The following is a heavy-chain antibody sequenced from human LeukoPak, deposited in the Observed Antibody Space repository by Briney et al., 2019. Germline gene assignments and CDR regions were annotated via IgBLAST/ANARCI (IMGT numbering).Heavy chain of an antibody. D-gene: IGHD3-3*01. CDR3: ANSYDSWRRFDP. CDR1: GFTFSSYA. V-gene: IGHV3-23*01. J-gene: IGHJ5*02. Sequence: PGGSLRLSCAASGFTFSSYAMSWVRQAPGKGLEWVPAISGSGGSTYYADSVKGRFTISRDNSKNTLYLQMNSLRAEDTAVYYCANSYDSWRRFDPWGQGTLVTVSS. CDR2: ISGSGGST.